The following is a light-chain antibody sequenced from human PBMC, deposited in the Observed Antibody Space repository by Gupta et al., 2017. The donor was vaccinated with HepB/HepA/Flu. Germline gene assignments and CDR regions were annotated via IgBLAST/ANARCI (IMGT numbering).Light chain of an antibody. Sequence: EILITQSTATLSVSPGERSTLSGGASQSVSSNLAWYQQKPGHAPRLLIYGASTRATGIPARFSGSGSGTEFTLTISSLQSEDFAVYYCQQDNNWPRSFGQGTKLEIK. V-gene: IGKV3-15*01. J-gene: IGKJ2*04. CDR1: QSVSSN. CDR3: QQDNNWPRS. CDR2: GAS.